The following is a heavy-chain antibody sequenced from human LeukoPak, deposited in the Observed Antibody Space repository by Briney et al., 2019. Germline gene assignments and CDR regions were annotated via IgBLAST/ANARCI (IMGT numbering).Heavy chain of an antibody. J-gene: IGHJ4*02. CDR2: ISSSSSTI. CDR1: GFTFSSYS. D-gene: IGHD2-15*01. CDR3: ARKAGRSLSTPFDY. Sequence: GGSLRLSCAASGFTFSSYSMNWVRQAPGKGLEWVSYISSSSSTIYYADSVKGRFTISRDNAKNSLYLQMNSLRAEDTAVYYCARKAGRSLSTPFDYWGQGTLVTVSS. V-gene: IGHV3-48*04.